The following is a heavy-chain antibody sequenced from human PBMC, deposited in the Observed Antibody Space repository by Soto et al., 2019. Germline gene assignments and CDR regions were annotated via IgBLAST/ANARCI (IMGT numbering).Heavy chain of an antibody. CDR3: ARDLGAVPGTFDS. CDR1: AFTFNTYS. Sequence: EVQLVESGGGLVKPGGSLRLSCTASAFTFNTYSMNWVRQAPGKGLEWVSSISSSSRYIYYTDSVKGRFTVSRDNAKNSLYLQMNSLRAEDTAVYYGARDLGAVPGTFDSWGQGTLVTVSS. V-gene: IGHV3-21*06. D-gene: IGHD6-19*01. J-gene: IGHJ4*02. CDR2: ISSSSRYI.